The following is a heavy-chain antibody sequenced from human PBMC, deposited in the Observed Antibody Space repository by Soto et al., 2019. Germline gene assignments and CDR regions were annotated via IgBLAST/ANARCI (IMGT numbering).Heavy chain of an antibody. CDR3: AREYYGSGSYYPGGWFDP. D-gene: IGHD3-10*01. V-gene: IGHV3-48*01. Sequence: VQLVESGGGLVQPGGSLRLSCAASGFTFSTYTMNWVRQAPGKGLEWVSYISSSSSTIYYADSVKGRFTISRDNAKNSLYLQMNSLRAEDTAVYYCAREYYGSGSYYPGGWFDPWGQGTLVTVSS. CDR2: ISSSSSTI. CDR1: GFTFSTYT. J-gene: IGHJ5*02.